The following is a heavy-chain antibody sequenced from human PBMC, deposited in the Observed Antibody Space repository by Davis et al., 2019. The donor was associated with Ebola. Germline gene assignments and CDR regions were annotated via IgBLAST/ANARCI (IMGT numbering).Heavy chain of an antibody. CDR2: INHSGST. D-gene: IGHD2-2*01. V-gene: IGHV4-34*01. CDR3: ARGHIVVVPAADYYMDV. J-gene: IGHJ6*03. CDR1: GGSFSGYY. Sequence: PGGSLRLSCAVYGGSFSGYYWSWIRQPPGKGLEWIGEINHSGSTNYNPSLKSRVTISVDTSKNQFSLKLSSVTAADTAVYYCARGHIVVVPAADYYMDVWGKGTTVTVSS.